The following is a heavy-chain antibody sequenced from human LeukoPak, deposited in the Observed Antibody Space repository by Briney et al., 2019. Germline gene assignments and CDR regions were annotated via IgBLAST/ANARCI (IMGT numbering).Heavy chain of an antibody. V-gene: IGHV4-34*01. CDR3: ARLNLYSGSEHYYMDV. J-gene: IGHJ6*03. CDR2: INHIGST. Sequence: PSETLSLTCGVYGGSFSGYYWSWLRQPPGKGLEWIGEINHIGSTNYNPSLKSRVTISVDTSKNQFSLKLNSVTAADTAVYYCARLNLYSGSEHYYMDVWGKGTTVTVSS. D-gene: IGHD1-26*01. CDR1: GGSFSGYY.